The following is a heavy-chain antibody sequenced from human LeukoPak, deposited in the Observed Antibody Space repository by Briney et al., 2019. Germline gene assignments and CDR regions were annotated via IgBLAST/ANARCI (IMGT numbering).Heavy chain of an antibody. CDR1: GDSISSSTYY. Sequence: SETLSLTCTVSGDSISSSTYYWGWIRQPPGKGLEWIGSIYYSGSTYYNPSLKSRVTISVDTSKNQFSLKLTSVTAADTAVYYCARGRGSRSAEFDYWGQGTLVTVSS. J-gene: IGHJ4*02. CDR2: IYYSGST. D-gene: IGHD3-10*01. V-gene: IGHV4-39*01. CDR3: ARGRGSRSAEFDY.